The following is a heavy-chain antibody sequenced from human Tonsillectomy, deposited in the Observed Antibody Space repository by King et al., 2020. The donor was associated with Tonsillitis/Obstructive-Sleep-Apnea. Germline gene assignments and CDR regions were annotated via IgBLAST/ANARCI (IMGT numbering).Heavy chain of an antibody. D-gene: IGHD3-22*01. CDR1: GGSISSGGFY. CDR2: IYYSGST. J-gene: IGHJ4*02. V-gene: IGHV4-31*03. CDR3: ARDAGAYDSTSYYAY. Sequence: LQLQESGPGLVKPSQTLSLTCTVSGGSISSGGFYWSWIRQHPGKGLEWIGYIYYSGSTYYNPSLKSRVTISVDTSQNQFSLKLNSVTAADTAVYYCARDAGAYDSTSYYAYWGQGTLVTVSS.